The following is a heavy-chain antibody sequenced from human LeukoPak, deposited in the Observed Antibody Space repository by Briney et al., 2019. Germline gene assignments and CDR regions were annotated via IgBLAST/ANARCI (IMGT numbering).Heavy chain of an antibody. D-gene: IGHD3-22*01. Sequence: GGSLRLFCAASGFTFSSYSMNWVRQAPGKGLEWVSSISSSSSYIYYADSVKGRFTISRDNAKNSLYLQMNSLRAEDTAVYYCARDILYYYDGSHGAFDIWGQGTMVTVSS. J-gene: IGHJ3*02. V-gene: IGHV3-21*01. CDR3: ARDILYYYDGSHGAFDI. CDR1: GFTFSSYS. CDR2: ISSSSSYI.